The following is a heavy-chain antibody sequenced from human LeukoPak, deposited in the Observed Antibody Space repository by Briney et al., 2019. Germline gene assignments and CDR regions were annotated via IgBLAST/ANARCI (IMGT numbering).Heavy chain of an antibody. J-gene: IGHJ6*02. CDR3: ARDQAAPMHYYGMDV. V-gene: IGHV3-21*01. Sequence: NPGGSLRLSCAASGFTFSSYSMNWVRQAPGKGLEWVSSISSSSSYIYYADSVKGRFTISRDNAKNSLYLQMNSLRAEDTAVYYCARDQAAPMHYYGMDVWGQGTTVTVSS. CDR1: GFTFSSYS. CDR2: ISSSSSYI. D-gene: IGHD2-15*01.